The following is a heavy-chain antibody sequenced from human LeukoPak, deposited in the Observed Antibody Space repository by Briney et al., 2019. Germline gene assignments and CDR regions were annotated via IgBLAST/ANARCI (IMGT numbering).Heavy chain of an antibody. Sequence: GGSLRLSCAASRFTFDEYGLSWVGQAPGKGLDGVSGINWYGGRTDFADPVKGRFTISRDNAKYSLYLQMNSLRGEDTAVYYCASLSGGPKDHGKPVGAFDIWGQGTMVTVSS. CDR1: RFTFDEYG. J-gene: IGHJ3*02. D-gene: IGHD4-17*01. CDR2: INWYGGRT. V-gene: IGHV3-20*04. CDR3: ASLSGGPKDHGKPVGAFDI.